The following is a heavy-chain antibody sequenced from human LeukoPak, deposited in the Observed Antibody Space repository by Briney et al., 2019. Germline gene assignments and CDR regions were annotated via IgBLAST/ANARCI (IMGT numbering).Heavy chain of an antibody. D-gene: IGHD3-3*01. CDR3: ARVPGVGKIGGYMDV. CDR1: GYTFTGYY. CDR2: INPNSGGT. V-gene: IGHV1-2*02. Sequence: ASVKVSCKASGYTFTGYYMHWVRQAPGQGLEWMGWINPNSGGTNYAQKFQGRVTMTRDTSISTAYMELSRLRSDDTAVYYCARVPGVGKIGGYMDVWGKGTTVTVSS. J-gene: IGHJ6*03.